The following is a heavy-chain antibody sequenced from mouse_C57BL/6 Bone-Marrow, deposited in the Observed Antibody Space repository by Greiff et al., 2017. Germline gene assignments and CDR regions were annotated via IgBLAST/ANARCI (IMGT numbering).Heavy chain of an antibody. CDR3: ARYYYGSSRSDV. CDR2: IYPRSGNT. CDR1: GYTFTSYG. V-gene: IGHV1-81*01. Sequence: VKLMESGAELARPGASVKLSCKASGYTFTSYGISWVKQRTGQGLEWIGEIYPRSGNTYYNEKFKGKATLTADKSSSTACMELRSLTSEDSAVYFCARYYYGSSRSDVWGTGPTVTVSS. J-gene: IGHJ1*03. D-gene: IGHD1-1*01.